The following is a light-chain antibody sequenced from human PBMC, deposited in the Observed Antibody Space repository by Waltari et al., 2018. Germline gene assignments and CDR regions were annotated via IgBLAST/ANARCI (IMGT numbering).Light chain of an antibody. CDR1: TSDAGVYNY. J-gene: IGLJ2*01. CDR3: CSYAGSYTHVI. Sequence: QSALTQPRSVSGSPRLSVTISSDGTTSDAGVYNYVFWYQHHPGKAPKLMIYDVTKRPAGVPDRFSGSKSGNTASLTISGLQAEDEADYYCCSYAGSYTHVIFGGGTQLTVL. V-gene: IGLV2-11*01. CDR2: DVT.